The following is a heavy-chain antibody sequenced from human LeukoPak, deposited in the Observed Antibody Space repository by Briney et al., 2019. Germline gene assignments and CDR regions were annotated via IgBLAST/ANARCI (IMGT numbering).Heavy chain of an antibody. CDR1: GFTFSSYW. V-gene: IGHV3-21*01. CDR2: ISVNSSYI. D-gene: IGHD3-10*01. CDR3: ARDSIYGSGTYFDYFFYNGMDV. J-gene: IGHJ6*02. Sequence: GGSLRLSCAASGFTFSSYWMTWVRQAPGKGLEWVSSISVNSSYIYYADSVKGRFTISRDSTKNSLYLQMNSLRAEDTAVYYCARDSIYGSGTYFDYFFYNGMDVWGQGTTVTVSS.